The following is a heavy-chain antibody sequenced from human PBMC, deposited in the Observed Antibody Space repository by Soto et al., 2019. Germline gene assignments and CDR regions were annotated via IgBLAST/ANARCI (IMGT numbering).Heavy chain of an antibody. D-gene: IGHD4-4*01. CDR2: ISYDGNKE. CDR3: VRDSFTNYSPYYYYAMDV. Sequence: SLRVSCEVSGFTFTKHGMHWVRQAPGKGLEWGAVISYDGNKEYFADSVKGRFTISRDNARSKLYLQMNSLRGDDTAVYYCVRDSFTNYSPYYYYAMDVWGQGTTVTVSS. V-gene: IGHV3-30*03. J-gene: IGHJ6*02. CDR1: GFTFTKHG.